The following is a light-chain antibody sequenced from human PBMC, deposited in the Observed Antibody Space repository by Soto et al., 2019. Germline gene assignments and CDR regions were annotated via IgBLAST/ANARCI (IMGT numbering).Light chain of an antibody. CDR1: STAVGYYDS. CDR3: CSYSGSFVV. Sequence: QSALTQPRSVSGSPGQSVAISCTGSSTAVGYYDSVSWYQHHPGKAPKLLIYEVFKRPSRVPDRFSGSKSSTTASLTISGLQAEDEGDYYGCSYSGSFVVFGGGTKLTVL. J-gene: IGLJ2*01. V-gene: IGLV2-11*01. CDR2: EVF.